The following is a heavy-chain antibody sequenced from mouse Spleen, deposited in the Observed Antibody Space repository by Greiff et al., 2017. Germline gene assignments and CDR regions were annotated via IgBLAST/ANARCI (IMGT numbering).Heavy chain of an antibody. CDR3: ARRMVTTRGYWYFDV. V-gene: IGHV5-9-3*01. J-gene: IGHJ1*01. Sequence: EVQLQESGGGLVKPGGSLKLSCAASGFTFSSYAMSWVRQTPEKRLEWVATISSGGSYTYYPDSVKGRFTISRDNAKNTLYLQMSSLRSEDTAMYYCARRMVTTRGYWYFDVWGAGTTVTVSS. CDR1: GFTFSSYA. CDR2: ISSGGSYT. D-gene: IGHD2-2*01.